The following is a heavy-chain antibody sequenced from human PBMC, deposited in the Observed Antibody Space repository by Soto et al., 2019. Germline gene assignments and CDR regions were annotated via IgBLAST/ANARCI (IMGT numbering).Heavy chain of an antibody. CDR2: NSAYNGNT. Sequence: ASVKVSCKASGYTFTSYCSSWVRQAPGQGLEWMGWNSAYNGNTNYAQKLQGRVTMTTDTSTSTAYMELRSLRSDDTAVYYCARGLRSIFGVVIQYNWFDPWGQGTLVTVSS. V-gene: IGHV1-18*01. CDR3: ARGLRSIFGVVIQYNWFDP. CDR1: GYTFTSYC. J-gene: IGHJ5*02. D-gene: IGHD3-3*01.